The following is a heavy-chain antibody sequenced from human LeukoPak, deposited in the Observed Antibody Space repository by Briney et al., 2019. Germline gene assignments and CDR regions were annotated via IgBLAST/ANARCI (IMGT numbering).Heavy chain of an antibody. CDR1: GFTVSSSY. CDR3: ASQPSRITMIVVVSRFDP. D-gene: IGHD3-22*01. J-gene: IGHJ5*02. V-gene: IGHV3-23*01. CDR2: IGDSGGST. Sequence: PGGSLRLSCAASGFTVSSSYMSWVRQAPGKGLEWVSGIGDSGGSTYYADSVKGRFTISRDNSKNTLYLQMNSLRAEDTAVYYCASQPSRITMIVVVSRFDPWGQGTLVTVSS.